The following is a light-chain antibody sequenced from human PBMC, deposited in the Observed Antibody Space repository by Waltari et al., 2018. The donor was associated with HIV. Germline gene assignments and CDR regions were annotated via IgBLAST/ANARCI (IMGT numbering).Light chain of an antibody. V-gene: IGLV1-40*01. CDR3: QSYDSSLSGWV. Sequence: QSVLTQPPSVSGAPGQRVTISCTGSSSNIGAQYAVPWYQQLPGTAPKVLSYANSDRPSGVPDRFSGSKSATSASLVITGLQAEDEGTYYCQSYDSSLSGWVFGGGTKLTVL. CDR1: SSNIGAQYA. CDR2: ANS. J-gene: IGLJ3*02.